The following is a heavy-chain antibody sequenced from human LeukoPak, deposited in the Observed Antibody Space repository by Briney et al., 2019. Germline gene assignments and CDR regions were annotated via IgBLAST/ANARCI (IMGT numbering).Heavy chain of an antibody. J-gene: IGHJ3*02. V-gene: IGHV4-4*07. CDR3: ARDAAEDYDFWSGSRRESGAFDI. CDR1: GGSISSYY. D-gene: IGHD3-3*01. Sequence: SETLSLTCTVSGGSISSYYWSWIRQPAGKGLEWIGRIYTSGSTNYNPSLKSRVTMSVDTSKQQFSLKLSSVTAADTAVYYCARDAAEDYDFWSGSRRESGAFDIWGQGTMVTVSS. CDR2: IYTSGST.